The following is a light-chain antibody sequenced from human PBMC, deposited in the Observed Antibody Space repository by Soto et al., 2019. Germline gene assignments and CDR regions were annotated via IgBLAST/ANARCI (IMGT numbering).Light chain of an antibody. V-gene: IGLV1-51*02. CDR3: GTWDSSLGIGV. CDR2: ENN. Sequence: QAVVTQPPSVSAAPGQKVTISCSGSSSDIGNNYVSWYQQLPGTAPKLLIYENNKRPSGIPDRFSGSKSGTSATLGIIGLQTGDEADYYCGTWDSSLGIGVFGGGTKLTVL. J-gene: IGLJ3*02. CDR1: SSDIGNNY.